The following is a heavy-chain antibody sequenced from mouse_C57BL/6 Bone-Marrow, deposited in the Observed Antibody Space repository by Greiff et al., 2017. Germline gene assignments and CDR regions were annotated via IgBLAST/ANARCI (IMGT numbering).Heavy chain of an antibody. CDR1: GYTFTSYG. V-gene: IGHV1-81*01. CDR2: IYPRSGNT. J-gene: IGHJ3*01. Sequence: VQGVESGAELARPGASVKLSCKASGYTFTSYGISWVKQRTGQGLEWIGEIYPRSGNTYYNEKFKGKATLTADKSSSTAYMELRSLTSEDSAVYFCARSGDGYYAYWGQGTLVTVSA. D-gene: IGHD2-3*01. CDR3: ARSGDGYYAY.